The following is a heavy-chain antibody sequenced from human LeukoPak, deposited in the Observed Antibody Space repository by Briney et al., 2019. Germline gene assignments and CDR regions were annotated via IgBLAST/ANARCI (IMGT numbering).Heavy chain of an antibody. V-gene: IGHV1-2*02. D-gene: IGHD2-21*02. J-gene: IGHJ4*02. CDR1: GYTFTGYY. CDR2: INPNSGGT. CDR3: ARDSNCGGDCYLPFDY. Sequence: ASVKVSSKPSGYTFTGYYMHWVRQAPGQGVGWVGWINPNSGGTNYAQKFQGRVTMTRDTSISTAYMELSRLRSDDTAVYYCARDSNCGGDCYLPFDYWGQGTLVTVSS.